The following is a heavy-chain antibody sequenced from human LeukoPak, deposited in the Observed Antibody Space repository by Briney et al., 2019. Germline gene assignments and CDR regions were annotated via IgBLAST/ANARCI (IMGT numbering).Heavy chain of an antibody. Sequence: SETLSLTCTVSGGSISSSSYYWGWIRQPPGKGLEWIGSIYYSGSTYYNPSPKSRVTISVDTSKNQFSLKLSSVTAADTAVYYCARVRYGSGSYSGNYYFDYWGQGTLVTVSS. CDR1: GGSISSSSYY. CDR3: ARVRYGSGSYSGNYYFDY. J-gene: IGHJ4*02. CDR2: IYYSGST. D-gene: IGHD3-10*01. V-gene: IGHV4-39*07.